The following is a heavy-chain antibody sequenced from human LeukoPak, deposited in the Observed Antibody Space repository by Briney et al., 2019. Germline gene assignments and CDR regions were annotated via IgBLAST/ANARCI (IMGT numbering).Heavy chain of an antibody. CDR2: ISGSGGST. V-gene: IGHV3-23*01. Sequence: GGSLRLSCAASGFTFDSYAMSWVRQAPGEGLEWVSSISGSGGSTYYADSVKGRFTISRDNSKNTLYLQMNSLRAEDTAVYYCARGGYDGFDHWGQGTLVTVSS. D-gene: IGHD5-12*01. J-gene: IGHJ4*02. CDR3: ARGGYDGFDH. CDR1: GFTFDSYA.